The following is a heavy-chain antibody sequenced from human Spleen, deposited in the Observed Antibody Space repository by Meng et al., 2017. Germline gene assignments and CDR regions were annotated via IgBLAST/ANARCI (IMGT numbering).Heavy chain of an antibody. Sequence: GGSLRLSCVASGFTFSNAWMSWVRQAPGKGLEWIGRIKSEVDGGTTDYAAPVKGRFIVSRDDSKNTLYVQMNSLRAEDTAVYYCAREGNSGSYSKAFDIWGQGTMVTVSS. CDR1: GFTFSNAW. CDR2: IKSEVDGGTT. J-gene: IGHJ3*02. D-gene: IGHD1-26*01. V-gene: IGHV3-15*01. CDR3: AREGNSGSYSKAFDI.